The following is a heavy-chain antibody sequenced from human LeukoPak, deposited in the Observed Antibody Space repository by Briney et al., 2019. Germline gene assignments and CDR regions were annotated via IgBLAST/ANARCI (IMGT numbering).Heavy chain of an antibody. CDR1: GGTFSSYA. Sequence: SVTVSCKASGGTFSSYAISWVRQAHGQGLEWMGRIIPILGIANYAQKFQGRVTITADKSTSTAYMELSSLRSEDTAVYYCARGGDYGDYHDYWGQGTLVTVSS. D-gene: IGHD4-17*01. J-gene: IGHJ4*02. V-gene: IGHV1-69*04. CDR3: ARGGDYGDYHDY. CDR2: IIPILGIA.